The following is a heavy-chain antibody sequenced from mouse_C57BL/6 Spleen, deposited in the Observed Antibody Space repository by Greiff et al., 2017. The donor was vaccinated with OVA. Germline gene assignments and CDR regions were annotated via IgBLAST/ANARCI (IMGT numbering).Heavy chain of an antibody. CDR1: GFSLTSYG. J-gene: IGHJ1*03. Sequence: VKLMESGPGLVQPSQSLSITCTVSGFSLTSYGVHWVRQSPGKGLEWLGVIWRGGSTDYNAAFMSRLSITKDNSKSQVFFKMNSLQADDTAIYYCAKEVITTSWYFDVWGTGTTVTVSS. CDR3: AKEVITTSWYFDV. V-gene: IGHV2-5*01. CDR2: IWRGGST. D-gene: IGHD1-1*01.